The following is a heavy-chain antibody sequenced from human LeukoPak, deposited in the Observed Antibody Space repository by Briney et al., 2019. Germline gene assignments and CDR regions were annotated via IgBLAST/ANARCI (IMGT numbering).Heavy chain of an antibody. CDR2: TRNKANSYTT. CDR3: ARNEYGVYGLDY. Sequence: GGSLRLSCAASGFTFSDHYMDWVRQAPGKGLEWVGRTRNKANSYTTEYAASVKGRFTISRDDSKNSLYLQMNSLKTEDTAVYYCARNEYGVYGLDYWGQGTLVTVSS. J-gene: IGHJ4*02. D-gene: IGHD4-17*01. V-gene: IGHV3-72*01. CDR1: GFTFSDHY.